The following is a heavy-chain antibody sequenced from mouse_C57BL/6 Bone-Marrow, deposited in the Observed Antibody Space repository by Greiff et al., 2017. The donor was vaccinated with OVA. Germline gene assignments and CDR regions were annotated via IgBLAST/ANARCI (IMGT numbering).Heavy chain of an antibody. CDR3: ARSPLIYYGNYFDY. CDR1: GYTFTSYW. Sequence: VQLQQPGAELVKPGASVKLSCKASGYTFTSYWMHWVKQRPGQGLEWIGMIHPNSGSTNYNEKFKSKATLTVDKSSSTAYMQLSSLTSEDSAVDYCARSPLIYYGNYFDYWGQGTTLTVSS. CDR2: IHPNSGST. V-gene: IGHV1-64*01. D-gene: IGHD2-1*01. J-gene: IGHJ2*01.